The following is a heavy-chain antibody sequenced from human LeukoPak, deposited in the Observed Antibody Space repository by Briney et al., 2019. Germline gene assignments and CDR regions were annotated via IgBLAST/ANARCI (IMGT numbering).Heavy chain of an antibody. J-gene: IGHJ4*02. CDR2: ISSSGSDI. V-gene: IGHV3-21*04. CDR3: AKYSSGWHQMHPIDY. Sequence: GGSLRLSCAASGFTFSSYSMNWVRQAPGQGLEWVSSISSSGSDIYYADSVKGRFTLSRDNAKNSLYLEMNSLRAEDTAVYYCAKYSSGWHQMHPIDYWGQGTLVTVSS. CDR1: GFTFSSYS. D-gene: IGHD6-19*01.